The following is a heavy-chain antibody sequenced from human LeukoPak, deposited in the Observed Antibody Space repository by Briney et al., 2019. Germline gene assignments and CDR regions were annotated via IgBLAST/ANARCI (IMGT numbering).Heavy chain of an antibody. CDR2: MNPNSANT. CDR1: GYTFASYH. V-gene: IGHV1-8*01. CDR3: AGGLRFLEWLPHAFDI. Sequence: ASVKVSCKASGYTFASYHINWVRQATGQGLEWMGWMNPNSANTDYAQKFQGRVTMTRNTSISTAYMELSSLRSEDTAVYYCAGGLRFLEWLPHAFDIWGQGTMVTVSS. J-gene: IGHJ3*02. D-gene: IGHD3-3*01.